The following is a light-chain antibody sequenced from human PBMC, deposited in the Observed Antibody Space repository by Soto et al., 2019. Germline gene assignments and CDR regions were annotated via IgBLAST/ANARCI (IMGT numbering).Light chain of an antibody. Sequence: QSVLTQPPSVSGAPGPRVTISCTGSSSNIGAGYDVHWYQQLPGTAPKLLLYGNSNRPSGVPDRFSGSKSGTSASLAITGLQAEDEADYYCQSYDSSLSGSYVFGTGTKVTVL. CDR1: SSNIGAGYD. CDR3: QSYDSSLSGSYV. J-gene: IGLJ1*01. V-gene: IGLV1-40*01. CDR2: GNS.